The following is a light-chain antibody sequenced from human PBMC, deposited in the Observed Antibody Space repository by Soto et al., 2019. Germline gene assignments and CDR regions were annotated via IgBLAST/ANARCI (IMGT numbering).Light chain of an antibody. CDR1: QSVSSNY. CDR3: QQFGRSPPSWT. V-gene: IGKV3-20*01. CDR2: GAS. J-gene: IGKJ1*01. Sequence: ETVLTQSPGTLSLSPGERATLSCRASQSVSSNYLAWYQQKPGQAPRLLMYGASTRATGIPDRFSGSGSGTDFALTLSRREPEDFAVYYCQQFGRSPPSWTFGQGTKVEIK.